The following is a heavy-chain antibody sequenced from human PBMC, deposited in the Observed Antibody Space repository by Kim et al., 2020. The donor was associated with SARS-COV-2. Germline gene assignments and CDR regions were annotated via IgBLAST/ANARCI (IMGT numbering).Heavy chain of an antibody. J-gene: IGHJ6*02. V-gene: IGHV1-18*01. Sequence: KLQGRVTMTTDTSTSTAYMELRSLRSDDTAVYYCARGGGSYPYYYGMDVWGQGTTVTVSS. CDR3: ARGGGSYPYYYGMDV. D-gene: IGHD1-26*01.